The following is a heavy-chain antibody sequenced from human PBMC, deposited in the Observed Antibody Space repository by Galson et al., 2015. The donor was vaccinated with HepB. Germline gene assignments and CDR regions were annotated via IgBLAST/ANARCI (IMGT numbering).Heavy chain of an antibody. D-gene: IGHD3-3*01. CDR3: ATKNRETYYDFWSGYLFRD. Sequence: SVKVSCKVSGYTLTELSMHWVRQAPGKGLEWMGGFDPEDGETIYAQKFQGRVTMTEDTSTDTAYMELSSLRSEDTAVYYCATKNRETYYDFWSGYLFRDWGQGTLVTVSS. V-gene: IGHV1-24*01. CDR1: GYTLTELS. CDR2: FDPEDGET. J-gene: IGHJ4*02.